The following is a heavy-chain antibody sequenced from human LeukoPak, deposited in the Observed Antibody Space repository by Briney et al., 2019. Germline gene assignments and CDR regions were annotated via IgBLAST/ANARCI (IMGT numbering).Heavy chain of an antibody. D-gene: IGHD6-19*01. V-gene: IGHV3-23*01. CDR2: ISGSGGST. CDR3: AKEIVGSGWSPEAFDI. J-gene: IGHJ3*02. CDR1: GFTVSSNY. Sequence: GGSLRLSCAASGFTVSSNYMNWVRQAPGKGLEWVSAISGSGGSTYYADSVKGRFTISRDNSKNTLYLQMNSLRAEDTAVYYCAKEIVGSGWSPEAFDIWGQGTMVTVSS.